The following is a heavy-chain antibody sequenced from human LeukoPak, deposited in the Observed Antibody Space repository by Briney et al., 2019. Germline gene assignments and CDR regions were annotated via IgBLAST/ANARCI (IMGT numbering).Heavy chain of an antibody. D-gene: IGHD6-13*01. V-gene: IGHV3-30*18. CDR3: AKDDSSSWLFDY. Sequence: GGSLRLSRAASGFTFRSYGMHWVRQAPGKGLEWVALISFDGSNENYADSVKGRFTISRDNSKNTLYLQMNSLRAEDTAVYYCAKDDSSSWLFDYWGQGTLVTVSS. CDR2: ISFDGSNE. CDR1: GFTFRSYG. J-gene: IGHJ4*02.